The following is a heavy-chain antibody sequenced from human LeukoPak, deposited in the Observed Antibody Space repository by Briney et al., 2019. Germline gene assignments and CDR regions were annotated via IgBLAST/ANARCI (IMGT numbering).Heavy chain of an antibody. CDR3: ARGYYYGSGNSGWFDP. Sequence: PSETLSLTCTVSGYSISSGYHWGWIRQPPGKGLEWIGSIYHSGSTYYNPSLKSRVTISVDTSKNQFSLKLSSVTAADTAVYYCARGYYYGSGNSGWFDPWGQGTLVTVSS. CDR1: GYSISSGYH. CDR2: IYHSGST. D-gene: IGHD3-10*01. V-gene: IGHV4-38-2*02. J-gene: IGHJ5*02.